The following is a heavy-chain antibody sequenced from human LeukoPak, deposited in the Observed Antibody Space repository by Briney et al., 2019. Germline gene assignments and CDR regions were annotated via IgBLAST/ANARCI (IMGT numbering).Heavy chain of an antibody. V-gene: IGHV4-61*02. Sequence: PSQTLSLTCTVSGGSIGSGSYYWSWIRQPAGKGLEWIGRIYTSGSTNYNPSLKSRVTISVDTSKNQFSLKLSSVTAADTAVYYCAREGWDFWSVSYFDYWGQGTLVTVSS. D-gene: IGHD3-3*01. CDR3: AREGWDFWSVSYFDY. CDR2: IYTSGST. CDR1: GGSIGSGSYY. J-gene: IGHJ4*02.